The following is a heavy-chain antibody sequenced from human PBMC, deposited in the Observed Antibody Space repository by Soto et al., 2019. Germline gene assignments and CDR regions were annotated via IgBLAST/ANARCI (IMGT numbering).Heavy chain of an antibody. CDR1: GFTFSSYT. Sequence: PGGSLILSCAASGFTFSSYTMHWVRQTPGKGLERVAVISYDGSDKYYADSVKGRFTISRDNSKNTLYLQMNSLRAEDTSVYYCARLSTDWGQGALVTVSS. J-gene: IGHJ4*02. CDR2: ISYDGSDK. D-gene: IGHD3-16*02. V-gene: IGHV3-30*04. CDR3: ARLSTD.